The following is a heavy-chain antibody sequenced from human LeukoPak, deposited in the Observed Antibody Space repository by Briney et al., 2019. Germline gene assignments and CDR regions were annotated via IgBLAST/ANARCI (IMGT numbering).Heavy chain of an antibody. V-gene: IGHV3-53*01. CDR3: ARERDNRLTRINAFDI. Sequence: GGSLRLSCAASGLTFSSYAMSWVRQAPGKGLEWVSVIYSGGSTYYADSVKGRFTISRDNSKNTLYLQMNSLRAEDTAVYYCARERDNRLTRINAFDIWGQGTMVTVSS. CDR2: IYSGGST. CDR1: GLTFSSYA. D-gene: IGHD1-14*01. J-gene: IGHJ3*02.